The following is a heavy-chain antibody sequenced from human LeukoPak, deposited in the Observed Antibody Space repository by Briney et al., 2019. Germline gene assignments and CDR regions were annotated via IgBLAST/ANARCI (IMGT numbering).Heavy chain of an antibody. CDR3: ARLHSSSWYGWFDP. CDR2: IYHSGST. V-gene: IGHV4-59*08. J-gene: IGHJ5*02. CDR1: GGSISSYY. Sequence: PSETLSLTCTVSGGSISSYYWSWIRQPPGKGLEWIGYIYHSGSTNYNPSLKSRVTISVDTSKNQFSLKLSSVTAADTAVYYCARLHSSSWYGWFDPWGQGTLVTVSS. D-gene: IGHD6-13*01.